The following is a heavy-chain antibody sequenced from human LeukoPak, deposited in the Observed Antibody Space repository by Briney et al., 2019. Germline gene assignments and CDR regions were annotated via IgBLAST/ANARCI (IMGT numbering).Heavy chain of an antibody. V-gene: IGHV4-4*02. Sequence: PSGTLSLTCAVSGGSISSSNWWSWVRQPPGKGLEWIGEIFHSGSTNYNPSLKSRVTISVDKSKNQFSLKLSPVTAADTAVYYCARDNYYDSSGYFDYWGQGTLVTVSS. CDR2: IFHSGST. CDR1: GGSISSSNW. CDR3: ARDNYYDSSGYFDY. D-gene: IGHD3-22*01. J-gene: IGHJ4*02.